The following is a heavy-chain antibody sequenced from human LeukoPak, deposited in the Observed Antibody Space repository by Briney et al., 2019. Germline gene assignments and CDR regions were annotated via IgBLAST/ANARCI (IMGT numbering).Heavy chain of an antibody. CDR2: ISPGGGPT. D-gene: IGHD3-16*01. CDR1: GFPFSSHG. Sequence: PGGTLRLSCAGSGFPFSSHGMNWVRQAPGKGLEWVSGISPGGGPTYYADSVKGRFTISRDNSKNTLYLQMNSLRAEDTAVHYCTTLVYYYYYMDVWGKGTTVTISS. V-gene: IGHV3-23*01. CDR3: TTLVYYYYYMDV. J-gene: IGHJ6*03.